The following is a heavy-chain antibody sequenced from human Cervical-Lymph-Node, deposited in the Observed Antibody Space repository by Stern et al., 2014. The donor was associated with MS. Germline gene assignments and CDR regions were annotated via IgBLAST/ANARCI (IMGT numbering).Heavy chain of an antibody. CDR3: AREYVEASGVGYLYYGLDV. Sequence: QMQLVQSGAEVKKPGASVKVSCKASGYTFINYYMHWVRQAPGHGLEWMGIINTLGGSTDHTQKFQGRLTMTRDTSTTTVSMELSGLRPEDTAVYYCAREYVEASGVGYLYYGLDVWGQGTTVIVSS. V-gene: IGHV1-46*01. D-gene: IGHD2-21*02. CDR2: INTLGGST. CDR1: GYTFINYY. J-gene: IGHJ6*02.